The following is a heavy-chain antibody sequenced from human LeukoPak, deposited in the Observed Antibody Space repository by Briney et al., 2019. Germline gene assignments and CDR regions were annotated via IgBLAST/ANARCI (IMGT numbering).Heavy chain of an antibody. Sequence: NSGGSLRLSCAASVFTFSSYRMNCVRHAPGKGLEGVSSISRGTSYIYHADSVKGRFTISRENAKSSLYLQMHSLRAEDTAVYYCARDYRRAVAGNAFDIWGEGTMVTVSS. CDR1: VFTFSSYR. J-gene: IGHJ3*02. CDR3: ARDYRRAVAGNAFDI. V-gene: IGHV3-21*01. D-gene: IGHD6-19*01. CDR2: ISRGTSYI.